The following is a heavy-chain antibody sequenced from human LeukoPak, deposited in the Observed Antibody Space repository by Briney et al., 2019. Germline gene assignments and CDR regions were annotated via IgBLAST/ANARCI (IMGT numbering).Heavy chain of an antibody. J-gene: IGHJ6*02. CDR2: IYYSGST. CDR3: ARGAAAGLYGMDV. CDR1: GGSISSYY. V-gene: IGHV4-59*01. Sequence: SETLSLTCTVSGGSISSYYWSWIRQPPGKGLEWIGYIYYSGSTNYNPSLKSRVTISVDTSKNQFSLKLSSVTAADTAVYYCARGAAAGLYGMDVWGQGTTVTVSS. D-gene: IGHD6-13*01.